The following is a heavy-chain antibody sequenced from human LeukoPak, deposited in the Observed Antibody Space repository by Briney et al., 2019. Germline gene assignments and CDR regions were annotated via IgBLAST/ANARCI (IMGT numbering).Heavy chain of an antibody. CDR3: ARDGPIGPNLLAGVTFLSFDY. CDR1: GGTFSSYA. V-gene: IGHV1-69*13. Sequence: SVKVSCKASGGTFSSYAISWVRQAPGQGLEWMGGIIPIFGTANYAQKFQGRVTITADESTSTAYMELSSLRSEDTAVYYCARDGPIGPNLLAGVTFLSFDYWGQGTLVTVSS. D-gene: IGHD2/OR15-2a*01. J-gene: IGHJ4*02. CDR2: IIPIFGTA.